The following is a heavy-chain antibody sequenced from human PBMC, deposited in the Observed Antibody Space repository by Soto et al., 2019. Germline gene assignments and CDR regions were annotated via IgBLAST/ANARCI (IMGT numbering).Heavy chain of an antibody. CDR2: IIPIFGTA. CDR3: ARARDGYNPSDY. J-gene: IGHJ4*02. D-gene: IGHD5-12*01. CDR1: GYTFSNYY. Sequence: SVKVSCKGAGYTFSNYYMHWVRQAPGQGLEWMGGIIPIFGTANYAQKFQGRVTITADKSTSTAYMELSSLRSEDTAVYYCARARDGYNPSDYWGQGTLVTVSS. V-gene: IGHV1-69*06.